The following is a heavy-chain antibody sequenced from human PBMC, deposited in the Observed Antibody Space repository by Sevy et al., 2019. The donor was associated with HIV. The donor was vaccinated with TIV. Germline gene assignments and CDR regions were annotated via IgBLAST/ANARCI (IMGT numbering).Heavy chain of an antibody. CDR1: GGSINRDDYY. Sequence: SETLSLTCTVSGGSINRDDYYWSWIRQPPGRGLEWIGYINYDGSTYYNPSLRNRLSISIDTSKNQFSLKLTSVTAADTAVYYCARDYEFWSRWELDPWGRGTLVTVSS. CDR3: ARDYEFWSRWELDP. V-gene: IGHV4-30-4*01. CDR2: INYDGST. J-gene: IGHJ5*02. D-gene: IGHD3-3*01.